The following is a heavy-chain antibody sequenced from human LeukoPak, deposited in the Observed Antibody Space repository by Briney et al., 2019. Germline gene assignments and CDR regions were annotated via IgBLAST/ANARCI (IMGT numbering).Heavy chain of an antibody. CDR1: GYSITSGYY. J-gene: IGHJ4*02. Sequence: SETLSLTCTVSGYSITSGYYWGWIRQPPGRGLQWIGTIYHTGSTYYNPSLKSRVTISVDPSKNQFSLKLTSVTAADTAVYYCERDLSKVSGAHSSPFDSWGQGTLVTVSS. CDR2: IYHTGST. CDR3: ERDLSKVSGAHSSPFDS. D-gene: IGHD7-27*01. V-gene: IGHV4-38-2*02.